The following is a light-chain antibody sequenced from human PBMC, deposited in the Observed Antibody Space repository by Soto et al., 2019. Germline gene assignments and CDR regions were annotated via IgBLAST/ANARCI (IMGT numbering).Light chain of an antibody. CDR2: GVT. CDR3: SSFTTSYFYV. CDR1: GSDIGAYNY. Sequence: QSFLTQPASVSGSAGQSITISCAGSGSDIGAYNYVSWYQQHPGKAPKLLIHGVTRRPSGVSSRFSASKSAYTASLTISGLQAEDEANYYCSSFTTSYFYVFGPGTKVTVL. J-gene: IGLJ1*01. V-gene: IGLV2-14*01.